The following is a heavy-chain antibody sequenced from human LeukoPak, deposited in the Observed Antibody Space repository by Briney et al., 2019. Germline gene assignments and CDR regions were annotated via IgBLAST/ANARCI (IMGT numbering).Heavy chain of an antibody. CDR1: GFTFSDYY. J-gene: IGHJ4*02. CDR3: AKVSGYCTNGVCFSYY. D-gene: IGHD2-8*01. Sequence: GGSLRLSCAASGFTFSDYYMSWIRQAPGKGLEWVSYISSSSSHTNYADSVKGRFTISRDNAKNSLYLQMNSLRAEDTAVYYCAKVSGYCTNGVCFSYYWGQGTLVTVSS. V-gene: IGHV3-11*05. CDR2: ISSSSSHT.